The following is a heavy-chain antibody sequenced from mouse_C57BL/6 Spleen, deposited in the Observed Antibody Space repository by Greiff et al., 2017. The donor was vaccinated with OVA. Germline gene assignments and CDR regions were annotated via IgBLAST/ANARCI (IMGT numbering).Heavy chain of an antibody. V-gene: IGHV1-26*01. Sequence: VQLQQSGPELVKPGASVKISCKASGYTFTDYYMNWVKQSHGKSLEWIGDINPNNGGTSYNQKFKGKATLTVDKSSSTAYMELRSLTSEDSAVYYCARSGTTVAYWYVDVWGTGTTVTVSS. CDR3: ARSGTTVAYWYVDV. J-gene: IGHJ1*03. CDR2: INPNNGGT. CDR1: GYTFTDYY. D-gene: IGHD1-1*01.